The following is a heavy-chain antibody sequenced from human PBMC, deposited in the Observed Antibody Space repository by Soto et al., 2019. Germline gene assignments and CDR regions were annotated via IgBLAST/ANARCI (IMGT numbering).Heavy chain of an antibody. Sequence: QMQMQESGPGLVEPSQTLSLTCTVSRGSIYTGGYYWTWISQHPWKALDWIGYIYVSGSAYYNPSLKSRFAISIDTSKNQFALTLNSVSAAASAVYYCARARSGTYYNPAWFDPWGQGALVTVSS. CDR2: IYVSGSA. CDR1: RGSIYTGGYY. D-gene: IGHD3-10*01. V-gene: IGHV4-31*03. CDR3: ARARSGTYYNPAWFDP. J-gene: IGHJ5*02.